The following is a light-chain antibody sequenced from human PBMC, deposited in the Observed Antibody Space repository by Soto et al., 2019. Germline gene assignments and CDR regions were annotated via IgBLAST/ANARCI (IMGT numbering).Light chain of an antibody. V-gene: IGLV2-14*01. CDR3: SSYTSSSTYV. CDR1: SRDVGGYNY. CDR2: DVS. Sequence: ALTQPASVSGSPGQSITISCTGTSRDVGGYNYVSLYQQHPGKAPKLMIYDVSNRPSGVSNRFSGSKSGNTASLTISGLQAEDEADYYCSSYTSSSTYVFGTGTKVTVL. J-gene: IGLJ1*01.